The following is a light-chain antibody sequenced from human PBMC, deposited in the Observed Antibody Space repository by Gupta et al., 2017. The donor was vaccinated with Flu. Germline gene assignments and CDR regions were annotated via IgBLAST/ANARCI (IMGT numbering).Light chain of an antibody. CDR2: LGS. CDR3: MQALQTPRT. CDR1: HSLLHSNGYNY. J-gene: IGKJ1*01. Sequence: ISCRSSHSLLHSNGYNYLDWYLQKPGQSPQLLIYLGSNRASGVPDRFSGSGSGTDFTLKISRVEAEDVGVYYCMQALQTPRTFGQGTKVEIK. V-gene: IGKV2-28*01.